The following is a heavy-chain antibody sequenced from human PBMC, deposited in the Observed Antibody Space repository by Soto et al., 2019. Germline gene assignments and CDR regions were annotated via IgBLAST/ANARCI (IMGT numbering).Heavy chain of an antibody. CDR2: ISGSGGST. CDR1: GFTFSSYA. CDR3: AKETGDSSGWDDFNY. Sequence: EVQLLESGGGLVQPGGSLRLSCAASGFTFSSYAMSWVRQAPGKGLEGVSAISGSGGSTYYADAVKGRFTISKDNCKNTLYLQMNSLRAEDTAVYYCAKETGDSSGWDDFNYRGEGTLVNVSS. J-gene: IGHJ4*02. V-gene: IGHV3-23*01. D-gene: IGHD6-19*01.